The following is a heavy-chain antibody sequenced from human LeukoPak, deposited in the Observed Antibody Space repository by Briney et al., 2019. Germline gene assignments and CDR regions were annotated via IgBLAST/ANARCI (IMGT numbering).Heavy chain of an antibody. CDR2: INHSGST. CDR1: GGSFSGYY. D-gene: IGHD3-22*01. CDR3: AREGSYYDSSCDWFDP. Sequence: SETLSLTCAVYGGSFSGYYWSWIRQPPGKGLEWIGKINHSGSTNYNPSLKSRVTISVDTSKNQFSLKLSSVTAADTAVYYCAREGSYYDSSCDWFDPWGQGTLVTVSS. V-gene: IGHV4-34*01. J-gene: IGHJ5*02.